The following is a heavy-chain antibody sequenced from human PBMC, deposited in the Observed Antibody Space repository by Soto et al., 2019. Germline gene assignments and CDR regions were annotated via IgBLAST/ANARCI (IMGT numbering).Heavy chain of an antibody. V-gene: IGHV1-3*01. CDR1: RYTFTIYA. CDR2: INAGNGNT. J-gene: IGHJ4*02. CDR3: ARDYSSYDCHFDY. D-gene: IGHD5-12*01. Sequence: ASMKVSCKASRYTFTIYAMHWVRRAPGQRREWMGWINAGNGNTKYSQKVQGRVTITRDTSGSTAYMELSSPRTEDKAVYYCARDYSSYDCHFDYWGQGMVLTV.